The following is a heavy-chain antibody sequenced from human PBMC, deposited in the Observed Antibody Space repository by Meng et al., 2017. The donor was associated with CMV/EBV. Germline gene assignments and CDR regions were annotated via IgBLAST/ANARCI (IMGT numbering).Heavy chain of an antibody. V-gene: IGHV1-69*05. Sequence: SVKVSCKASGGTFSSYAISWVRQAPGQGLEWMGGIIPIFGTANYAQKFQGRVTITTDESTSTAYMELSSLRSEDTAVYYCARSIPDEAIPGQETGWFDPWDQGTLVTVSS. D-gene: IGHD2-2*02. CDR2: IIPIFGTA. CDR1: GGTFSSYA. J-gene: IGHJ5*02. CDR3: ARSIPDEAIPGQETGWFDP.